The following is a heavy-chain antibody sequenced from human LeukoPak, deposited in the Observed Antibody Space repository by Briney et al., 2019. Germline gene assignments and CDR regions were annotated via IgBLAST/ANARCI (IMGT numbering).Heavy chain of an antibody. J-gene: IGHJ4*02. V-gene: IGHV3-53*01. Sequence: PGGSLRLSCAASGFTVSSNYMSWVRQAPGKGLEWVSVIYSGGSTYYADSVKGRFTISRDNAKNSLYLQMNSLRAEDTAVYYCAKDLWGTTFGYWGQGTLVTVSS. CDR1: GFTVSSNY. D-gene: IGHD3-16*01. CDR3: AKDLWGTTFGY. CDR2: IYSGGST.